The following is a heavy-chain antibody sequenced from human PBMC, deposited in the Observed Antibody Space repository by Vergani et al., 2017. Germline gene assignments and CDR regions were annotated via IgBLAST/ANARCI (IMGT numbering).Heavy chain of an antibody. CDR2: ISGSGGST. Sequence: EVQLVESGGGLVQPGGSLRLSCAASGFTFSSYAMSWVRQAPGKGLEWVSAISGSGGSTYYADSVKGRFTISRDNSKNTLYLQMSSLRAEDTAVYYCVKAKKDILTGYYSRYFDYWGQGTLVTVSS. J-gene: IGHJ4*02. CDR3: VKAKKDILTGYYSRYFDY. D-gene: IGHD3-9*01. CDR1: GFTFSSYA. V-gene: IGHV3-23*04.